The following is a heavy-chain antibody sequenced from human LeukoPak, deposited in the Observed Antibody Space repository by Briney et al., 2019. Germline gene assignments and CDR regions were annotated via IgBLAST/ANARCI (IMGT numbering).Heavy chain of an antibody. CDR3: ARRYCSSTSCYTGDNWFDP. J-gene: IGHJ5*02. CDR1: GYTFTGYY. Sequence: ASVKVSCKASGYTFTGYYMHWVRQAPGQGLEWMGWINPNSGGTNYAQKFQGRVTMTRGTSISTAYMELSRLRSDDTAVYYCARRYCSSTSCYTGDNWFDPWGQGTLVTVSS. D-gene: IGHD2-2*02. V-gene: IGHV1-2*02. CDR2: INPNSGGT.